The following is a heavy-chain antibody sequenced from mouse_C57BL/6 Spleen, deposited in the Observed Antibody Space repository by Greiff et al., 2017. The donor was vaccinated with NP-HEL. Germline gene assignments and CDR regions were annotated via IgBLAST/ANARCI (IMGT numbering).Heavy chain of an antibody. V-gene: IGHV1-55*01. CDR2: IYPGSGST. CDR1: GYTFTSSW. CDR3: ARDLFSY. Sequence: QVQLQQPGAELVKPGASVKMSCKASGYTFTSSWITWVKQRPGQGLEWIGDIYPGSGSTNYTEKFKSKATLTVDTSSSTAYMQLSSLTSEDSAVYYCARDLFSYWGQGTLVTVSA. J-gene: IGHJ3*01.